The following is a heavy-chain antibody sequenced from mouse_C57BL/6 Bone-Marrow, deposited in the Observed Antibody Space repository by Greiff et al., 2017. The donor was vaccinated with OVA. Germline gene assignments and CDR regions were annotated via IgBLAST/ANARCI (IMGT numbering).Heavy chain of an antibody. CDR1: GFTFSSYT. D-gene: IGHD2-4*01. CDR2: ISGGGGNT. J-gene: IGHJ2*01. V-gene: IGHV5-9*01. Sequence: EVHLVESGGGLVKPGGSLKLSCAASGFTFSSYTMSWVRQTPEKRLEWVATISGGGGNTYYPDSVKGRFTISRDNAKNTLYLQMSSLRSEDTALYYCARHDDDYEDFDYWGQGTTLTVSS. CDR3: ARHDDDYEDFDY.